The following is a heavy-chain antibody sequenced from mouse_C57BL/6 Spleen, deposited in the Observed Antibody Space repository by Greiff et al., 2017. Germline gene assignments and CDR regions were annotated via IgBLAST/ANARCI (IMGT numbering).Heavy chain of an antibody. CDR2: INPSTGGT. D-gene: IGHD2-1*01. Sequence: VQLQQSGPELVKPGASVKISCKASGYSFTGYYMNWVKQSPEKSLEWIGEINPSTGGTTYNQKFKAKATLTVDKSSSTAYMQLKSLTSEDSAVYYCAREGNYGNYGYWGQGTTLTVSS. V-gene: IGHV1-42*01. CDR3: AREGNYGNYGY. J-gene: IGHJ2*01. CDR1: GYSFTGYY.